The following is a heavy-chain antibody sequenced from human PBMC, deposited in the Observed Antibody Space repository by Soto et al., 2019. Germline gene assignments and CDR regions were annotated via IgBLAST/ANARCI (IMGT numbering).Heavy chain of an antibody. CDR3: ARDSLGIAAAGNWFDP. Sequence: GESLKISCAASGFTFSSYAMHWVRQAPGKGLEWVAVISYDGSNKYYADSVKGRFTISRDNSKNTLYLQMNSLRAEDTAVYYCARDSLGIAAAGNWFDPWGQGTLVTVSS. D-gene: IGHD6-13*01. CDR2: ISYDGSNK. CDR1: GFTFSSYA. J-gene: IGHJ5*02. V-gene: IGHV3-30-3*01.